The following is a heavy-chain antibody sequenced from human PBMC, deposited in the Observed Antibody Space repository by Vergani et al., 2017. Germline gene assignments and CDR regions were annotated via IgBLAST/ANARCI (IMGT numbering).Heavy chain of an antibody. CDR2: TYYRSKWYN. Sequence: QVQLQQSGPGLVKPSQTLSLTCAISGDSVSSNSAAWNWIRQSPSRGLEWLGRTYYRSKWYNDYAVSVKSRITINPDTSKNQFSLQLNSVTPEDTAVYYCARGALGIAAAGGNYYYYYYMDVWGKGTTVTVSS. D-gene: IGHD6-13*01. J-gene: IGHJ6*03. CDR1: GDSVSSNSAA. V-gene: IGHV6-1*01. CDR3: ARGALGIAAAGGNYYYYYYMDV.